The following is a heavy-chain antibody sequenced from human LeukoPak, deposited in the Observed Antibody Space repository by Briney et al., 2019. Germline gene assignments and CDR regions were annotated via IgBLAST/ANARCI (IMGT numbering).Heavy chain of an antibody. CDR1: GGSFSDYY. CDR3: ARHVWGIAAAGTYYYYYYMDV. V-gene: IGHV4-34*01. Sequence: SETLSLTCAVYGGSFSDYYWSWLRQPPGQGLEWIGEINHSGSSNYNPSLKSRVTISVDTSKNQFSLKLNSVTAADTAVYYCARHVWGIAAAGTYYYYYYMDVWGKGTTVTISS. J-gene: IGHJ6*03. D-gene: IGHD6-13*01. CDR2: INHSGSS.